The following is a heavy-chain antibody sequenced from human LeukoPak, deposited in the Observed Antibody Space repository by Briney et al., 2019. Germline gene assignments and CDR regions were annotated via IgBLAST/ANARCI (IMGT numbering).Heavy chain of an antibody. J-gene: IGHJ3*02. CDR3: ARVGATWGDAFDI. CDR2: ISSSSSYI. Sequence: PGGSLRLSCAASGFTLSDYYMSWIRQAPGKGLEWVSSISSSSSYIYYADSVKGRFTISRDNAKNSLYLQMNSLRAEDTAVYYCARVGATWGDAFDIWGQGTMVTVSS. V-gene: IGHV3-11*06. CDR1: GFTLSDYY. D-gene: IGHD1-26*01.